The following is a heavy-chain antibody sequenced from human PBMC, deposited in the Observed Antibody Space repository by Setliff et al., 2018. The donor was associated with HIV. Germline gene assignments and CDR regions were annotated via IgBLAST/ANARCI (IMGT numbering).Heavy chain of an antibody. CDR2: IYYSGST. Sequence: SETLSLTCTVSGGSISSYYWSWIRQPPGKGLEWIGYIYYSGSTNHNPSLKSRVTISVDTSKNQFSLKLSSVTAADTAVYYCARGSSWQYHYYYYMDVWGKGTTVTVSS. D-gene: IGHD6-13*01. J-gene: IGHJ6*03. V-gene: IGHV4-59*01. CDR3: ARGSSWQYHYYYYMDV. CDR1: GGSISSYY.